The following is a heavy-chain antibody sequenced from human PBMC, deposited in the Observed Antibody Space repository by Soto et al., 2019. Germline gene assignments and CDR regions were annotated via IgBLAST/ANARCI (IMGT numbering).Heavy chain of an antibody. D-gene: IGHD3-3*01. V-gene: IGHV3-48*03. CDR2: ISSSGSTI. J-gene: IGHJ5*02. Sequence: GGSLRLSCAASGFTFSSYEMNWVRQAPGKGLEWVSYISSSGSTIYYADSVKGRFTISRDNAKNSLYLQMNSLRAEDTAVYYCAISHYDFWSGPGWFDPWGQGTLVTVSS. CDR3: AISHYDFWSGPGWFDP. CDR1: GFTFSSYE.